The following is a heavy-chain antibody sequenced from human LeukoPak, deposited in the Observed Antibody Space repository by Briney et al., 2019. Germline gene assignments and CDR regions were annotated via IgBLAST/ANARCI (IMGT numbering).Heavy chain of an antibody. J-gene: IGHJ6*02. D-gene: IGHD5-18*01. CDR1: GFTFSNAW. CDR3: VRIGHGYSYGGGLDV. CDR2: IKSKTGGGTT. V-gene: IGHV3-15*01. Sequence: GGSLRLSCAASGFTFSNAWMNWVRQAPGKGLEWVGRIKSKTGGGTTDYAAPVKGRFTISRDNSKNMMYLQMNSLRVEDTSLYYCVRIGHGYSYGGGLDVWGQGTTVTASS.